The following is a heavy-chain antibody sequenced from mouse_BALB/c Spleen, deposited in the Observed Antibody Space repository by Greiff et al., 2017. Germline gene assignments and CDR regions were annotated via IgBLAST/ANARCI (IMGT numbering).Heavy chain of an antibody. CDR3: ARDEGYASWFAY. Sequence: EVQRVESGGGLVKPGGSLKLSCAASGFTFSDYYMYWVRQTPEKRLEWVATISDGGSYTYYPDSVKGRFTISRDNAKNNLYLQMSSLKSEDTAMYYCARDEGYASWFAYWGQGTLVTVSA. CDR1: GFTFSDYY. D-gene: IGHD2-3*01. J-gene: IGHJ3*01. CDR2: ISDGGSYT. V-gene: IGHV5-4*02.